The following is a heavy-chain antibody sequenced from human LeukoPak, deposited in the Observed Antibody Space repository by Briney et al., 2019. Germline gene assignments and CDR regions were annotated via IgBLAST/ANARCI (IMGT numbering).Heavy chain of an antibody. D-gene: IGHD4-23*01. CDR1: GGSISSGGYY. V-gene: IGHV4-31*03. J-gene: IGHJ4*02. Sequence: PSETLSLTCTVSGGSISSGGYYWSWIRQHPGKGLEWIGYIYHSGSTYYNPSLKSRVTISVDTSKNQFSLKLSSVTAADTAVYYCARTVVTLWGYFDYWGQGTLVTVSS. CDR3: ARTVVTLWGYFDY. CDR2: IYHSGST.